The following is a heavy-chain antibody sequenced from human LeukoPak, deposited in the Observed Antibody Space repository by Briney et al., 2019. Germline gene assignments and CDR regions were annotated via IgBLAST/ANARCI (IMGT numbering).Heavy chain of an antibody. CDR3: AKPPGLRRLDP. Sequence: RGSLRLSCAASGFTFSSYGMSWVRQAPGKGLEWVSAISGSGGSTYYADSVKGRFTISRDNSKNTLYLQMNSLRAEDTAVYYCAKPPGLRRLDPWGQGTLVTVSS. D-gene: IGHD5-12*01. V-gene: IGHV3-23*01. J-gene: IGHJ5*02. CDR2: ISGSGGST. CDR1: GFTFSSYG.